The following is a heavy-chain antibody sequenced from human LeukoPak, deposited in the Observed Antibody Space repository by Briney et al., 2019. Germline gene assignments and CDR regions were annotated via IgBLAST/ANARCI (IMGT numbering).Heavy chain of an antibody. CDR1: GDSISRYY. CDR3: ARTEGRTWGPLYYFDY. CDR2: IYYSGST. Sequence: PSETLSLTCTVSGDSISRYYWSWIRQPPGKGLEWIGYIYYSGSTNYNPSLKSRVTISVDTSKNQFSLKLSSVTAADTAVYYCARTEGRTWGPLYYFDYWGQGTLVTVSS. D-gene: IGHD3-16*01. V-gene: IGHV4-59*01. J-gene: IGHJ4*02.